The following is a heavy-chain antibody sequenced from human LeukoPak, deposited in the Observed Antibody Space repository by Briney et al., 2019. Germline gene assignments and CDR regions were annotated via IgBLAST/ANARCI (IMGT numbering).Heavy chain of an antibody. Sequence: SQTLSLTCTVSGGSISSGDYYWSWIRQPPGKGLEWIGYIYYTGSTYYNPSLKTRVTMSVDTSKNQFSLKLSSVTAADTAVYYCARGGGYYDSSGYYPFDYWGQGTLVTVSS. V-gene: IGHV4-30-4*01. CDR3: ARGGGYYDSSGYYPFDY. CDR1: GGSISSGDYY. J-gene: IGHJ4*02. D-gene: IGHD3-22*01. CDR2: IYYTGST.